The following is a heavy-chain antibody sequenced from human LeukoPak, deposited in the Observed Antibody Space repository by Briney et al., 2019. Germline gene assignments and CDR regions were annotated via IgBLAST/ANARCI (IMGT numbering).Heavy chain of an antibody. J-gene: IGHJ3*02. CDR2: ISSSGSTI. Sequence: PGGSLRLSCAASGFTLSDYYMSWIRQAPGKGLEWVSYISSSGSTIYYADSVKGRFTISRDNAKNSLYLQMNSLRAEDTAVYYCARDRYYYGSAYAFDIWGQGTMVTVSS. D-gene: IGHD3-10*01. CDR1: GFTLSDYY. V-gene: IGHV3-11*01. CDR3: ARDRYYYGSAYAFDI.